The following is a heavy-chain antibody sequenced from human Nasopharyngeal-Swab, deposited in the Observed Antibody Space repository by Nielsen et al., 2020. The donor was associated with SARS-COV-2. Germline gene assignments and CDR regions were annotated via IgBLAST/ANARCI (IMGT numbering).Heavy chain of an antibody. CDR1: GFTFTSSA. J-gene: IGHJ3*02. Sequence: SVKVSCKASGFTFTSSAMQWVRQARGQRLEWIGWIVVGSGNTNYAQKFQERVTITRDMSTSTAYMELSSLRSEDTAVYYCSAPYCSSTSCSDAFDIWGQGTMVTVSS. CDR3: SAPYCSSTSCSDAFDI. CDR2: IVVGSGNT. V-gene: IGHV1-58*02. D-gene: IGHD2-2*01.